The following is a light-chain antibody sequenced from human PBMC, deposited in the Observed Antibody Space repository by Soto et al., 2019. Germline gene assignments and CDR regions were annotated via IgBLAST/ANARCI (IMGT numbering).Light chain of an antibody. CDR2: GAS. CDR1: QSVSSN. J-gene: IGKJ4*01. V-gene: IGKV3-15*01. CDR3: QQYKNWPLT. Sequence: EIVLTQSPGTLSLSPGGRATLSCRASQSVSSNLAWYQQKPGQAPRLLIYGASTRATGFPARFSGSGSGTEFTLTISSLQSEDFAVYYCQQYKNWPLTFGGGTGGYQ.